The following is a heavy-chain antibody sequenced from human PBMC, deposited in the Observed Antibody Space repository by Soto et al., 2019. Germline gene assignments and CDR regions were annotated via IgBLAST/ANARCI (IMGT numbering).Heavy chain of an antibody. CDR3: ARDFGSGTALHY. J-gene: IGHJ4*02. V-gene: IGHV4-34*01. CDR1: GGSFSGYY. D-gene: IGHD6-13*01. CDR2: INHSGST. Sequence: SETLSLTCAVYGGSFSGYYWSWIRQPPGKGLEWIGEINHSGSTNYNPSLKSRVTISVDTSKNQFSLKLSSVTAADTAVYYCARDFGSGTALHYWGQGTLVTVSS.